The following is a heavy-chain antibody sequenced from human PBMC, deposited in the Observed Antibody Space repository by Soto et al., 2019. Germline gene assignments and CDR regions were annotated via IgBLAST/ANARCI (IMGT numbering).Heavy chain of an antibody. J-gene: IGHJ6*02. Sequence: GASVKVSCKASGYTFTSYAMHWVRQAPGQRLEWMGWINAGNGNTKYSQKFQGRVTITRDTSASTAYMELSSLRSEDTAVYYCARGVGCTSTSCYESSYYYYYGMDVWGQGTTVTVSS. D-gene: IGHD2-2*01. CDR1: GYTFTSYA. V-gene: IGHV1-3*01. CDR3: ARGVGCTSTSCYESSYYYYYGMDV. CDR2: INAGNGNT.